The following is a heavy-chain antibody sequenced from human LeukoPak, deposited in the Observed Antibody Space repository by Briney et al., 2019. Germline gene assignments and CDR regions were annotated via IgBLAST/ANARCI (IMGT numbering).Heavy chain of an antibody. Sequence: SVKVSCKASGGTFSSYAISWERQAPGQGLEWMGGIIPIFGTANYAQKFQGRVTITTDESTSTAYMELSSLRSEDTAVYYCARGITIFGVVTSDPVDDAFDIWGQGTMVTVSS. D-gene: IGHD3-3*01. CDR2: IIPIFGTA. J-gene: IGHJ3*02. CDR1: GGTFSSYA. CDR3: ARGITIFGVVTSDPVDDAFDI. V-gene: IGHV1-69*05.